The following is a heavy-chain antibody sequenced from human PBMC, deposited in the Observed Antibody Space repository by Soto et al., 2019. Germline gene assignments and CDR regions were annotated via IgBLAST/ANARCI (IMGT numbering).Heavy chain of an antibody. D-gene: IGHD3-16*02. V-gene: IGHV4-34*01. CDR3: ARDPYYDYVWGSYRPYYYYGMDV. Sequence: PSDTLSLTCAVYGGSFGGYYWSWIRQPPGKGREWIGGINHSGSTNYNPSLKSRVTISVDTSKNQFYLKLSSVTAADTAVYYCARDPYYDYVWGSYRPYYYYGMDVWGQGTSVTVSS. J-gene: IGHJ6*02. CDR1: GGSFGGYY. CDR2: INHSGST.